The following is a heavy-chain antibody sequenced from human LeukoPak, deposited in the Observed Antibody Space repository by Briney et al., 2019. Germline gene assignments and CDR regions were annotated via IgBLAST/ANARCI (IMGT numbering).Heavy chain of an antibody. CDR3: ARLYYYGSGSFDY. D-gene: IGHD3-10*01. CDR2: IYYSGST. J-gene: IGHJ4*02. CDR1: GGSSSGYY. V-gene: IGHV4-59*01. Sequence: SETLSLTCAVYGGSSSGYYWSWIRQPPGKGLEWIGYIYYSGSTNYNPSLKSRVTISVDTSKNQFSLRLSSVTAADTAVYYCARLYYYGSGSFDYWGQGTLVTVSS.